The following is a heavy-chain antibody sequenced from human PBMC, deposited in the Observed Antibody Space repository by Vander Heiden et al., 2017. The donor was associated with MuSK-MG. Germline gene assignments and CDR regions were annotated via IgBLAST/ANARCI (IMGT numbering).Heavy chain of an antibody. CDR3: AKDFWRGVSCHYFDY. CDR2: ISWDGGST. Sequence: EVQRVESGGSVVQPGGSLSRSCAASGVPFDDYAMHWVRQAPGKGLEWVSLISWDGGSTSYADAWKGRFTISRDNSKNSRYPQMNSLRAEDTALYYCAKDFWRGVSCHYFDYWGQGNPVTL. CDR1: GVPFDDYA. J-gene: IGHJ4*02. D-gene: IGHD2-15*01. V-gene: IGHV3-43D*04.